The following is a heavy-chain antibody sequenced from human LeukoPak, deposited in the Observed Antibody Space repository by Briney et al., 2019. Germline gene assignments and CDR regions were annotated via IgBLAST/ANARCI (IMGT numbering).Heavy chain of an antibody. D-gene: IGHD1-7*01. J-gene: IGHJ4*02. CDR2: INHSGST. Sequence: RPSETLSLTCAVHGGSFSGYYWSWIRQPPGKGLEWIGEINHSGSTNYNPSLKSRVTISVDTSKNQFSLKLRSVTAADTAVYYCARLYGNYQNYFDYWGQGTLVTVSS. V-gene: IGHV4-34*01. CDR3: ARLYGNYQNYFDY. CDR1: GGSFSGYY.